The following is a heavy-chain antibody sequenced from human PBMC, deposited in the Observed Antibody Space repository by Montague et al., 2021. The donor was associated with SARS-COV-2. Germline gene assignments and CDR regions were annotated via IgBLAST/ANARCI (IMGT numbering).Heavy chain of an antibody. V-gene: IGHV4-59*01. CDR3: ARGIFTIPFIPAHYYMDV. CDR2: IYYRGST. Sequence: SETLSLTCTVSGGSISSYYWSWIRQPPGKGLEWIGYIYYRGSTNYNPSLKSRVTISVDTSKNQFSLKLSSVTAADTAVYYCARGIFTIPFIPAHYYMDVWGKGTTVTVSS. D-gene: IGHD3-3*01. J-gene: IGHJ6*03. CDR1: GGSISSYY.